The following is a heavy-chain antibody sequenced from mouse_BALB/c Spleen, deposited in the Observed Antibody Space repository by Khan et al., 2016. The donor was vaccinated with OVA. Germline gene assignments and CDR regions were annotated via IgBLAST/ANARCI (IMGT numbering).Heavy chain of an antibody. CDR3: ARLEDI. V-gene: IGHV2-9*02. Sequence: VELVESGPGLVAPSQSLSITCTVSGLSLTSYGVHWVCQPPGKGLEWLGVLWAGGSTNHISDIMSRLSISKDKSKSQVFLKMNSLQTDDTAMYYCARLEDIWGKGTTLTGSS. CDR1: GLSLTSYG. D-gene: IGHD1-3*01. J-gene: IGHJ2*01. CDR2: LWAGGST.